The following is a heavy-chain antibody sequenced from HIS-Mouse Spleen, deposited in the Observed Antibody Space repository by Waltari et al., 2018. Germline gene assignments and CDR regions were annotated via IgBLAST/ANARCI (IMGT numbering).Heavy chain of an antibody. J-gene: IGHJ4*02. CDR2: ICGISGST. V-gene: IGHV3-23*01. CDR3: AQNYYGSGSYYY. CDR1: GFTFSSYA. D-gene: IGHD3-10*01. Sequence: EVQLLESGGGLVQPGGSLRLSCAASGFTFSSYAMSWVRKASGKGLECVSAICGISGSTYYADSVKGRFTISRDNSKNTLYLQMNSLRAEDTAVYYCAQNYYGSGSYYYWGQGTLVTVSS.